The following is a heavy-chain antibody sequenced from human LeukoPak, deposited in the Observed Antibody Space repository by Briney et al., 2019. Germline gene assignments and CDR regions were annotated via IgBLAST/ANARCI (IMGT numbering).Heavy chain of an antibody. J-gene: IGHJ3*02. CDR1: GYYYTSYY. D-gene: IGHD3-10*01. Sequence: GESLKISCKGSGYYYTSYYIDWVRQMPGKGLEWMGIIYPGGSDTRYSPSFQGQVTISADKSISTAYLQWSSLKASDTAMYYCAVQYYYDSGSYSAFDIWGQGTMVTVSS. V-gene: IGHV5-51*01. CDR3: AVQYYYDSGSYSAFDI. CDR2: IYPGGSDT.